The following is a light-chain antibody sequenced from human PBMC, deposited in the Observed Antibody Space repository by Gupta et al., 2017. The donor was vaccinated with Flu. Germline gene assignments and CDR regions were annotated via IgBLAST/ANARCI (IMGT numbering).Light chain of an antibody. CDR3: SSYTSTTTFYG. CDR1: SSDVGNSDY. J-gene: IGLJ1*01. V-gene: IGLV2-14*01. Sequence: QSALTQPASVSGSPGHSIPISCTGTSSDVGNSDYVSWYQQDPGKAPKLLIYDVSNRPSGVSSRFSGSKSGNTASLTISGLQAEDETDYYCSSYTSTTTFYGFGTGTKVTGL. CDR2: DVS.